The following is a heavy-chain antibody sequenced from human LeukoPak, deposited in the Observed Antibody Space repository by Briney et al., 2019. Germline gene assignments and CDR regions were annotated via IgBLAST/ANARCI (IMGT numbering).Heavy chain of an antibody. CDR3: AKVMPWTSIICYRFDY. CDR2: ISNSGDST. CDR1: GFTFSSYA. D-gene: IGHD2-2*01. J-gene: IGHJ4*02. Sequence: GGSLRLSCATSGFTFSSYAMSWVRQAPGKGLEWVSAISNSGDSTNYADSVKGRFTISRDISKNTLYLQMNTLRTEDTALFYCAKVMPWTSIICYRFDYWGRGTLVTVSS. V-gene: IGHV3-23*01.